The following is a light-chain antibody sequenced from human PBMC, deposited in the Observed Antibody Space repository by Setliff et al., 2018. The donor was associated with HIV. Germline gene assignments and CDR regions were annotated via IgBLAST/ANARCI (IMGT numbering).Light chain of an antibody. CDR3: ISYATTNTLP. V-gene: IGLV2-14*01. CDR2: EVI. Sequence: QSVLTQPASVSGSPGQSITISCTGTSSDIGVSKFVSWYQQHPGRAPKLVIYEVINRPSGVSDRFSGSKSGNTASLTISGLQAEDEADYYCISYATTNTLPFGTGTKVTVL. J-gene: IGLJ1*01. CDR1: SSDIGVSKF.